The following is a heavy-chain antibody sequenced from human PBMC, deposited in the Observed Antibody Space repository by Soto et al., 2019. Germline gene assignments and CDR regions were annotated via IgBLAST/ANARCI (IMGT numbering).Heavy chain of an antibody. CDR2: IYFTGST. CDR3: ARLPDPTTVTDAPFDF. CDR1: GGSISRTTYF. J-gene: IGHJ4*02. D-gene: IGHD4-17*01. Sequence: QLRLQESGPGLVKPSETLSLICTVSGGSISRTTYFWGWIRQPPGKGLEWIGSIYFTGSTYYNPSLKSRATISVDTSKNQFSLQLTAVTAADTSVYYCARLPDPTTVTDAPFDFWGQGTLVTVSS. V-gene: IGHV4-39*01.